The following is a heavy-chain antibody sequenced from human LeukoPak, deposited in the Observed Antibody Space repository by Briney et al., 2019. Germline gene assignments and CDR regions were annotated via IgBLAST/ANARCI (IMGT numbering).Heavy chain of an antibody. CDR3: ARDLYCSSTSCYTHWFDP. CDR2: INPNSGGT. V-gene: IGHV1-2*02. D-gene: IGHD2-2*02. CDR1: GYTFTGYY. Sequence: SVKVSCKASGYTFTGYYMHWVRQAPGQGLEWMGWINPNSGGTNYAQKFQGRVTMTRDTSISTAYMELSRLRSDDTAVYYCARDLYCSSTSCYTHWFDPWGQGTLVTVSS. J-gene: IGHJ5*02.